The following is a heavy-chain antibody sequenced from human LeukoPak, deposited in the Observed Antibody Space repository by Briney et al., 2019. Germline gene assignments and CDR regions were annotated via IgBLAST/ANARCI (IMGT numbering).Heavy chain of an antibody. J-gene: IGHJ4*02. D-gene: IGHD3-22*01. Sequence: GGSLRLSCAASGFTFSSYAVSWVRQAPGKGLEWVSAISGSGGSTYYADSVKGRFTISRDNSKNTLYLQMNSLRAEDTAVYYCAKVGRYSSGYYHEDYWGQGTLVTVSS. CDR3: AKVGRYSSGYYHEDY. V-gene: IGHV3-23*01. CDR1: GFTFSSYA. CDR2: ISGSGGST.